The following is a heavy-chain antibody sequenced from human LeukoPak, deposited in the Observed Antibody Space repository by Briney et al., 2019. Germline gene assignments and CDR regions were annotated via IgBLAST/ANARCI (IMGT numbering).Heavy chain of an antibody. CDR2: IRSKGNNYAT. CDR1: GFTFSSYG. V-gene: IGHV3-73*01. D-gene: IGHD4-23*01. CDR3: TRRFGVNSWWFDP. J-gene: IGHJ5*02. Sequence: GGSLRLSCAASGFTFSSYGMHWVRQASGKGLEWVGRIRSKGNNYATAYAASVKGRFTISRDDSKNTAYLQMNSLKTEDTAVYYCTRRFGVNSWWFDPWGQGTLVTVSS.